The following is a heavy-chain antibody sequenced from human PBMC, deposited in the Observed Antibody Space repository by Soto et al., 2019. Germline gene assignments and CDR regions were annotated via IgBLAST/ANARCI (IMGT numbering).Heavy chain of an antibody. D-gene: IGHD3-3*01. Sequence: PSETLSLTCAVSGGSISSSNWWSWVRQPPGKGLEWIGEIYHSGSTNYNPSLKSRVTISVDKSKNQFSLKLSSVTAADTAVYYCALRRTFWSGTGGWFDPWGQGTLVTVSS. J-gene: IGHJ5*02. V-gene: IGHV4-4*02. CDR3: ALRRTFWSGTGGWFDP. CDR2: IYHSGST. CDR1: GGSISSSNW.